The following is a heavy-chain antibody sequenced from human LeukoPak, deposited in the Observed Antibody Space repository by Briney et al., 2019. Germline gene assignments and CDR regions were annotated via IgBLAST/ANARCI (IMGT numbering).Heavy chain of an antibody. CDR3: AKWGDYEVSTGYYVPDY. V-gene: IGHV3-23*01. D-gene: IGHD3-9*01. J-gene: IGHJ4*02. CDR2: ILGSGGST. Sequence: GASLRLSCAASGFTFSNYAMSWVRQAPGKGLEWVSAILGSGGSTYYADSVKGRFTVSRDNSKSTLYLQMNSLRAEDTALYYCAKWGDYEVSTGYYVPDYWGQGTLVTVSS. CDR1: GFTFSNYA.